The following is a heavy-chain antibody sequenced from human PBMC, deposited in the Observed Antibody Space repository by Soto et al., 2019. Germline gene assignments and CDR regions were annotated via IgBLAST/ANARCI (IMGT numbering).Heavy chain of an antibody. D-gene: IGHD3-22*01. CDR1: GYGFTSFW. CDR2: IYPGDSDT. J-gene: IGHJ4*02. CDR3: ARLYYHDRSGSGYFEY. V-gene: IGHV5-51*01. Sequence: GESLKISCKGSGYGFTSFWTGWVRQMPGKGLGWMGIIYPGDSDTTYSPSFQGQVTISADKSISTAYLQWSSLKASDTAMYYCARLYYHDRSGSGYFEYWGQGALVTVSS.